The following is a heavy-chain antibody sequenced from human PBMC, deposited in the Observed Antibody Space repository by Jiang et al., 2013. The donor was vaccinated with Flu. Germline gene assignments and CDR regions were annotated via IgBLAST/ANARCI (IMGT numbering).Heavy chain of an antibody. J-gene: IGHJ5*02. CDR3: ARTRPSIAAERAEGNWFDP. CDR2: INAGNGNT. Sequence: GAEVKKPGASVKVSCKASGYTFTSYAMHWVRQAPGQRLEWMGWINAGNGNTKYSQKFQGRVTITRDTSASTAYMELSSLRSEDTAVYYCARTRPSIAAERAEGNWFDPWGQGTLVTVSS. D-gene: IGHD6-13*01. CDR1: GYTFTSYA. V-gene: IGHV1-3*01.